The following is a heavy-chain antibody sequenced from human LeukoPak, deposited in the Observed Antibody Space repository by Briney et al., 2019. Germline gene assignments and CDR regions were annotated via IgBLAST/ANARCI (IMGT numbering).Heavy chain of an antibody. CDR3: AREWDYYDSSGSPALDY. Sequence: GASVKVSCKASGYTFTSYYMHWVRQAPGQGLEWMGWINPNSGGTNYAQKFQGRVTMTRDTSISTAYMELSRLRSDDTAVYYCAREWDYYDSSGSPALDYWGQGTLVTVSS. D-gene: IGHD3-22*01. CDR2: INPNSGGT. V-gene: IGHV1-2*02. CDR1: GYTFTSYY. J-gene: IGHJ4*02.